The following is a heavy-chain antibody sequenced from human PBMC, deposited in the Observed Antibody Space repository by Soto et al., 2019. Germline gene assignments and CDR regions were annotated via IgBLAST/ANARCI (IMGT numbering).Heavy chain of an antibody. Sequence: HLQESGGGLVQPGESLRLSCAGSGFTFRAYDMYWVRQSPGRGLEWVAMISYDGSKIHYADSVKGRFAISRDNAENRLDLQMSDLRAEDTALYHCVRDILRIPYGSGRFDPWGLGTLVTVSS. CDR3: VRDILRIPYGSGRFDP. J-gene: IGHJ5*02. CDR1: GFTFRAYD. CDR2: ISYDGSKI. D-gene: IGHD3-10*01. V-gene: IGHV3-33*01.